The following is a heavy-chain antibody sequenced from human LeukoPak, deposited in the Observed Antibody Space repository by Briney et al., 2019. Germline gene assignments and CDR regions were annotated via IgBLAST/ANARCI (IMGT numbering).Heavy chain of an antibody. J-gene: IGHJ4*02. CDR3: TRESGAFSPFGF. V-gene: IGHV4-4*02. D-gene: IGHD1-26*01. Sequence: SETLSLTCAVSGGSITTTNWWSWVRPPPGKGLEWIGEVHLSGATNYNLSLESRVSMSIDKSKNHLSLEVTSVTAADTAIYYCTRESGAFSPFGFWGQGTLVSVSS. CDR2: VHLSGAT. CDR1: GGSITTTNW.